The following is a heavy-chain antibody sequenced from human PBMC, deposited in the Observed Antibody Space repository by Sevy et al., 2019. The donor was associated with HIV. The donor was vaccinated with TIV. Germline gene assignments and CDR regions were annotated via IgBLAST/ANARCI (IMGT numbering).Heavy chain of an antibody. V-gene: IGHV3-21*01. CDR3: ARGRCSSTSCLVPNWFDP. J-gene: IGHJ5*02. CDR2: ISSSSSYI. D-gene: IGHD2-2*01. CDR1: GFTFSSYT. Sequence: GGSLRLSCAGSGFTFSSYTMNWVRQAPGKGLEWVSSISSSSSYIYYADSVKGRFTISRDNAKNSLYLQMNSLRAEDTAVYYCARGRCSSTSCLVPNWFDPWGQGTLVTVSS.